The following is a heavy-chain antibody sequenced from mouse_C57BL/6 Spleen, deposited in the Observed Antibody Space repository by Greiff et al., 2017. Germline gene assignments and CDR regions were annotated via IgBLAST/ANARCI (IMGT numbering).Heavy chain of an antibody. CDR3: ARYDRYYAMDY. CDR1: GYTFTSYW. V-gene: IGHV1-59*01. Sequence: VQLQQPGAELVRPGTSVKLSCKASGYTFTSYWMHWVKQRPGQGLEWIGVIDPSDSYTNYNQKFKGKATLTVDTSSSTAYMQLSSLTSEDSAVYYCARYDRYYAMDYWGQGTSVTVSS. D-gene: IGHD2-12*01. CDR2: IDPSDSYT. J-gene: IGHJ4*01.